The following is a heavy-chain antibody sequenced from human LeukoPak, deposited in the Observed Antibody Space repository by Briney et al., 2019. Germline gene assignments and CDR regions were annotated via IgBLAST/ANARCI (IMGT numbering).Heavy chain of an antibody. J-gene: IGHJ6*02. CDR1: GYTFTGYY. D-gene: IGHD4-11*01. CDR2: INPNSGGT. V-gene: IGHV1-2*02. CDR3: ARSEIWYSNYVRTYGMDV. Sequence: ASVKVSCKASGYTFTGYYMHWVRQAPGQGLEWMGWINPNSGGTNYAQKFQGRVTMTRDTSISTAYMELSRLRSDDTAVYYCARSEIWYSNYVRTYGMDVWGQGTTVTVSS.